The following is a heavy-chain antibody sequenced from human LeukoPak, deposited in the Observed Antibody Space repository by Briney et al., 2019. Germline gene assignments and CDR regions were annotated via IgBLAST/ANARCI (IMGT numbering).Heavy chain of an antibody. CDR1: GVTVSSNY. Sequence: PGGALRLSCAVLGVTVSSNYMGWGRQAPGKGLEWGSVIYSGGSTYYADYVKGRVTISIDNSKNTLYLQMNSPRAEDTAVYYCARDIGCSGGSCYLAPNGMDVWGKGTTVTVSS. D-gene: IGHD2-15*01. J-gene: IGHJ6*04. V-gene: IGHV3-53*01. CDR3: ARDIGCSGGSCYLAPNGMDV. CDR2: IYSGGST.